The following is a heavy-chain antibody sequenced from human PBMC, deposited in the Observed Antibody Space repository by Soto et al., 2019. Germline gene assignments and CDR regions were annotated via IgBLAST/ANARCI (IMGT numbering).Heavy chain of an antibody. CDR3: ARQASDYYYYYGMDV. CDR2: IYYSGST. CDR1: GGSISSGDYY. J-gene: IGHJ6*02. D-gene: IGHD6-6*01. V-gene: IGHV4-30-4*01. Sequence: PSETLSLTCTVSGGSISSGDYYWSWIRQPPGKGLEWIGYIYYSGSTYYNPSLKSRVTISVDTSKNQFSLKLSSVTAADTAVYYCARQASDYYYYYGMDVWGQGNTVTVS.